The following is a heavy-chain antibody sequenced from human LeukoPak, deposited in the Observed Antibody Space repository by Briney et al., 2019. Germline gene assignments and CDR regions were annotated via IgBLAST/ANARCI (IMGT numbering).Heavy chain of an antibody. Sequence: PGGSLRLSCAASGFTFDDYGMSWVRQAPGKGLEWVSGINWNGGSTGYADSVKGRFTISRDNAKNSLYLQMNSLRAEDTAVYYCAKGYFDWFHKKPFDYWGQGTLVTVSS. CDR2: INWNGGST. CDR1: GFTFDDYG. CDR3: AKGYFDWFHKKPFDY. D-gene: IGHD3-9*01. V-gene: IGHV3-20*04. J-gene: IGHJ4*02.